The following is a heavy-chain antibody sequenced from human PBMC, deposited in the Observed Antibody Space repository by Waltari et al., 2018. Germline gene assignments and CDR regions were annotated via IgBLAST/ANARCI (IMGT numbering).Heavy chain of an antibody. CDR3: ARLVVVVVAATHFDY. D-gene: IGHD2-15*01. V-gene: IGHV4-34*01. J-gene: IGHJ4*02. CDR2: INHSGST. Sequence: QVQLQQWGAGLLKPSETLSLTCAVYGGSFSGYYWSWIRQPPGKGLEWIGEINHSGSTNYNPSLKSRFTISVDTSKNQFSLKLSSLTAADTAVYYCARLVVVVVAATHFDYWGQGTLVTVSS. CDR1: GGSFSGYY.